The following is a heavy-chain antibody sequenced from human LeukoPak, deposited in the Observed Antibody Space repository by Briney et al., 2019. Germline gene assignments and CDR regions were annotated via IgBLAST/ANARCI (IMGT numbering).Heavy chain of an antibody. Sequence: ASVKVSCKASGYTFTSYAMHWVRQARGQRLEWMGWINAGNGNTKYSQKFQGRVTITRDTSASTAYMELSSLRSEDTAVYYCARDHTILMGTFDYWGQGTLVTVSS. J-gene: IGHJ4*02. V-gene: IGHV1-3*01. D-gene: IGHD2-8*01. CDR3: ARDHTILMGTFDY. CDR2: INAGNGNT. CDR1: GYTFTSYA.